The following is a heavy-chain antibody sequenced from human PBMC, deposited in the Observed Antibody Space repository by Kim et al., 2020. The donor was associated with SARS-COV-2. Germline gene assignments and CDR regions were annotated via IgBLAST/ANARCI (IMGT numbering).Heavy chain of an antibody. Sequence: GGSLRLSCAASGFTFDDYAMHWVRQAPGKGLEWVSGISWNSGSIGYADSVKGRFTISRDNAKNSLYLQMSSLRAEDTALYYCASASPEAAAGGVPLYFDNWGQGTLVTVSS. CDR1: GFTFDDYA. J-gene: IGHJ4*02. CDR3: ASASPEAAAGGVPLYFDN. D-gene: IGHD6-13*01. CDR2: ISWNSGSI. V-gene: IGHV3-9*01.